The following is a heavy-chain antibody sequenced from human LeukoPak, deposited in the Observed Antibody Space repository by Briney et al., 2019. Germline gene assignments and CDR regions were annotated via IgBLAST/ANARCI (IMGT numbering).Heavy chain of an antibody. CDR2: TYYRSKWYN. J-gene: IGHJ6*03. D-gene: IGHD3-10*01. CDR1: GDSVSSNSAA. V-gene: IGHV6-1*01. CDR3: ARVRFGELWEARGYYYYYMDV. Sequence: HSQTLSLTCAISGDSVSSNSAAWNWIRQSPSRGLEWLGRTYYRSKWYNDYAVSVKSRITINPDTSKNQFSLQLNSVTPEDTAVYYCARVRFGELWEARGYYYYYMDVWGKGTTVTVSS.